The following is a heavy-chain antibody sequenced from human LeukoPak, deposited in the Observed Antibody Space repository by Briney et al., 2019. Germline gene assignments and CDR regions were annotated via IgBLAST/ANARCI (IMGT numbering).Heavy chain of an antibody. CDR3: ARDYILAWYGDYGHGYFDL. CDR2: ISSYNGNT. D-gene: IGHD4-17*01. V-gene: IGHV1-18*01. CDR1: RYTFTSYG. Sequence: ASVNVSCKAPRYTFTSYGMIWVRPAPVQGRGWIGSISSYNGNTNSAQKIQGRVTMTTDTSTSTAYMELRSLRSEDTAVYYCARDYILAWYGDYGHGYFDLWGRGTVVPVTS. J-gene: IGHJ2*01.